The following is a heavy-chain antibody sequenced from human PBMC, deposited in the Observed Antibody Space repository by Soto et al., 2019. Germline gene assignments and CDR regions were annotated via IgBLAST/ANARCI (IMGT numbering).Heavy chain of an antibody. Sequence: QVQLLQSGAEVKKPAASVRVSCKTSGYTFSRYGVSWVRQAPGQGLEWMGWISGYNGNTKEAHKFEGRVILTTDTAANTAHMEMRRLTANDTAVYYCARGSAYSTPWSFDSWGQGTLVTVSS. J-gene: IGHJ4*02. CDR3: ARGSAYSTPWSFDS. CDR1: GYTFSRYG. V-gene: IGHV1-18*01. D-gene: IGHD2-8*01. CDR2: ISGYNGNT.